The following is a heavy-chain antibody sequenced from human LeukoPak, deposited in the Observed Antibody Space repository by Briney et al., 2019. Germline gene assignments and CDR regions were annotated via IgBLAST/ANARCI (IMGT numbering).Heavy chain of an antibody. CDR2: IKQDGSEK. D-gene: IGHD3-10*01. Sequence: PGGSLRLSCAASGLTFNNYWMNWVRQAPGKGLEWVANIKQDGSEKKYVDSVKGRFTISRDNAKKSLYLQMNSLRAEDTAVYYCAKDELVYYYYMDVWGKGTTVTISS. CDR3: AKDELVYYYYMDV. V-gene: IGHV3-7*01. J-gene: IGHJ6*03. CDR1: GLTFNNYW.